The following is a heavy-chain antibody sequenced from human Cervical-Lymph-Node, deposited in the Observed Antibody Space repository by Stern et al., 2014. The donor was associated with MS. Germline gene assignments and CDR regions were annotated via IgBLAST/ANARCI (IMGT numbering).Heavy chain of an antibody. Sequence: ELQLVESGGGLVKPGGSLRLSCAASGFTFSNAWMTWVRQAPGKGLEWVGRIKSQADGGTIDYAAPVKGRFTISRDDSKNTLFLQMNSLRTEDTAVYFCARLNYFDSRRSSYYYYGLDVWGQGTTVTVSS. D-gene: IGHD3-22*01. CDR2: IKSQADGGTI. V-gene: IGHV3-15*01. CDR1: GFTFSNAW. CDR3: ARLNYFDSRRSSYYYYGLDV. J-gene: IGHJ6*02.